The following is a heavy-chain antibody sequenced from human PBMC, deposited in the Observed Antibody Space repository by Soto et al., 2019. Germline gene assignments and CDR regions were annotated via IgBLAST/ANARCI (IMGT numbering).Heavy chain of an antibody. J-gene: IGHJ4*02. Sequence: ASVKVSCKASGYTFTSYYMHWVRQAPGQGLEWMGIINPSGGSTSYAQKFQGRVTMTRDTSTSTVYMELSSLRSEDTAVYYCDKKDDILNGYYLYFDYWGQGTLVTVSS. CDR3: DKKDDILNGYYLYFDY. CDR2: INPSGGST. V-gene: IGHV1-46*03. CDR1: GYTFTSYY. D-gene: IGHD3-9*01.